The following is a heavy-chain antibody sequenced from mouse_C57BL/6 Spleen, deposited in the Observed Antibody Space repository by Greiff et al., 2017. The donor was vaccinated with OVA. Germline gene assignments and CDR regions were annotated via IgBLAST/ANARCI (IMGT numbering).Heavy chain of an antibody. D-gene: IGHD1-1*01. V-gene: IGHV1-69*01. J-gene: IGHJ1*03. CDR2: IDPSDSYT. CDR1: GYTFTSYW. CDR3: ARRSFITAVVPWYFDV. Sequence: QVQLQQSGAELVMPGASVKLSCKASGYTFTSYWMHWVKQRPGQGLEWIGEIDPSDSYTNYNQKFKGKSTVTVDKSSSTAYMQLSSLTSEDSAVYYCARRSFITAVVPWYFDVWGTGTTVTVSS.